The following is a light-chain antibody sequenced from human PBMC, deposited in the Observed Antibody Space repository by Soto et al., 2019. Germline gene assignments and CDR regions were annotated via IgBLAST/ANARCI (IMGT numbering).Light chain of an antibody. CDR3: QQYNNWPLT. V-gene: IGKV3-15*01. J-gene: IGKJ4*01. CDR2: GAS. CDR1: QSVSSN. Sequence: EILMTQSRATLSVSPGERATLSCRASQSVSSNLAWYQQKPGQAPRLLIYGASTRATGIPARFSGSGSGTEFTLTISSLQSEDFAVYYCQQYNNWPLTFGGGTKVDIK.